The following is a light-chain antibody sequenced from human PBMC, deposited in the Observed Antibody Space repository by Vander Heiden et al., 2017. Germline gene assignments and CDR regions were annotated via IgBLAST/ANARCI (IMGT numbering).Light chain of an antibody. CDR3: SSYTTSSTYV. CDR2: DVN. CDR1: SSDVGYNY. J-gene: IGLJ1*01. Sequence: PASVSGSPGQSITISCTGTSSDVGYNYVSWYQQHRGKVPKLIIYDVNNRPSGISNRISGSKSGNTASLTISGLQAGDEADYYCSSYTTSSTYVFGTGTKVTVL. V-gene: IGLV2-14*03.